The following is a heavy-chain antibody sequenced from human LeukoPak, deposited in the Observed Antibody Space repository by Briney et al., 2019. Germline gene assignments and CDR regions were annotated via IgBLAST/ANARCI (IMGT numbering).Heavy chain of an antibody. Sequence: GGSLRLSCAASGFTFSSYWMSWVRQAPGKGLEWVANIKQDGSEKYYVDSVKGRFTISRDNAKNSLYLQMNSLKAEDTAVYYCARDSTIISSSWLNWFDPWGQGTLVTVSS. D-gene: IGHD6-13*01. J-gene: IGHJ5*02. CDR1: GFTFSSYW. CDR2: IKQDGSEK. V-gene: IGHV3-7*01. CDR3: ARDSTIISSSWLNWFDP.